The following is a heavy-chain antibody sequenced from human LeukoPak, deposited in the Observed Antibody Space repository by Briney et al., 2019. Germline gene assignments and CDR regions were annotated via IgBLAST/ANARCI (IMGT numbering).Heavy chain of an antibody. D-gene: IGHD6-19*01. CDR3: ANAFSSDWYYFSY. CDR2: ISYDGSNK. J-gene: IGHJ4*02. CDR1: GFTFRSYG. Sequence: GGSLRLSCAASGFTFRSYGIHWVRQPPGKGLEWVAVISYDGSNKYYADSVKGRFTISRDNSKHTLYLQMNSLRAEDTAVYYCANAFSSDWYYFSYWGQGTLVTVSS. V-gene: IGHV3-30*18.